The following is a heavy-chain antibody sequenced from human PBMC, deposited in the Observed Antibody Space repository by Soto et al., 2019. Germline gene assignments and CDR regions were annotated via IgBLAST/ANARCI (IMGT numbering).Heavy chain of an antibody. CDR2: ISYDGSNK. CDR3: AKGGEMGGSYLYYFDY. V-gene: IGHV3-30*18. J-gene: IGHJ4*02. D-gene: IGHD1-26*01. Sequence: QVQLVESGGGVVQPGRSLRLSCAASGFTFSSYGMHWVRQAPGKGLEWVAVISYDGSNKYYADSVKGRFTISRDNSKNTLYLQMNSLRAEDTAVYYCAKGGEMGGSYLYYFDYWGQGTLVTVSS. CDR1: GFTFSSYG.